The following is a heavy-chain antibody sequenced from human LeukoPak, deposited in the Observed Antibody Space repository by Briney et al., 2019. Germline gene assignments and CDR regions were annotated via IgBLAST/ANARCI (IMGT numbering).Heavy chain of an antibody. J-gene: IGHJ4*02. CDR3: AKDPERWELSYYFDY. D-gene: IGHD1-26*01. V-gene: IGHV3-48*01. CDR2: ISSGSADI. CDR1: GFTFSSYS. Sequence: GGSLRLSCAASGFTFSSYSMNWVRQAPGKGLEWVSYISSGSADIYYADSVKGRFTISRDNSKNTLYLQMNSLRAEDTAVYYCAKDPERWELSYYFDYWGQGTLVTVSS.